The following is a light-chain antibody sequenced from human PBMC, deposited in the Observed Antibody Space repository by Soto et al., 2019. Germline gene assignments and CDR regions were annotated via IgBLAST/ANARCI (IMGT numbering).Light chain of an antibody. CDR3: QQRSNWPLT. CDR2: DAS. V-gene: IGKV3-11*01. CDR1: QSVSSY. Sequence: EIVLTQSPATLSLSPGERATLSCRASQSVSSYLAWYQQKPGQAPRLLIYDASNRATGIPARFSGSGSGTDFPLTISSLEPEEFAVYYCQQRSNWPLTFGGGTKVEIE. J-gene: IGKJ4*01.